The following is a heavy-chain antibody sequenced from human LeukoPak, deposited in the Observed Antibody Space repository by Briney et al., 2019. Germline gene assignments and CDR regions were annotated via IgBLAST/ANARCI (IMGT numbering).Heavy chain of an antibody. CDR2: IKSKADGGTT. D-gene: IGHD3-10*01. J-gene: IGHJ4*02. CDR3: TTVSITMVRGVITKPTAPFDY. CDR1: GFTFSNAW. V-gene: IGHV3-15*01. Sequence: GGSLRLSCAASGFTFSNAWMSWVRQAPGKGLEWVGRIKSKADGGTTDYAAPVKGRFTISRDDSKNTLYLQMNSLKTEDTAVYYCTTVSITMVRGVITKPTAPFDYWGQGTLVTVSS.